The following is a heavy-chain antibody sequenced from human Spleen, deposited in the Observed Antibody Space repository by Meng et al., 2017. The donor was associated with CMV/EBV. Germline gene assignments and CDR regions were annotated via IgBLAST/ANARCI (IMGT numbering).Heavy chain of an antibody. CDR3: ARRAGGPDY. Sequence: GGSLRLFCAASGFTFSSYAMSWVRQAPGKGLEWVSVISGTGDRTHYADSVKGRFTISRDNSKSTVYLQMNSLRAEDTAVYFCARRAGGPDYWGQGTLVTVSS. CDR1: GFTFSSYA. D-gene: IGHD3-10*01. CDR2: ISGTGDRT. J-gene: IGHJ4*02. V-gene: IGHV3-23*01.